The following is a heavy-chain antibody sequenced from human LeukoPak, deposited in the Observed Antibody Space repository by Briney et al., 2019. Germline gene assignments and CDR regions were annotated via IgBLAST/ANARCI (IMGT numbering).Heavy chain of an antibody. J-gene: IGHJ3*02. D-gene: IGHD6-19*01. CDR1: GGSISSSTW. CDR2: IYHSGST. Sequence: SETLSLTCAVSGGSISSSTWWTWVRQPPGKGLEWIGEIYHSGSTNYNPSLKSRVTISVDKSKNQFSLNLSSVTAADTAVYYCTRRAGTDSNGAFDIWGQGTMDTVSS. CDR3: TRRAGTDSNGAFDI. V-gene: IGHV4-4*02.